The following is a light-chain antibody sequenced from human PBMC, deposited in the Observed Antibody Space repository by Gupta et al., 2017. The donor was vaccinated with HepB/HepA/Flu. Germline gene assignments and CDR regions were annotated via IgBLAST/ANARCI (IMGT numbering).Light chain of an antibody. CDR3: QQYYSTPLT. Sequence: DIVMIQSPDLLAVSLGERATINCKSSQSVLYSSHNKNYLAWYQQKPGQPPKLLIYWASTRESGVPDRFSGSGSGTDFTLTISSLQAEDVAVYYCQQYYSTPLTFGQGTKVEIK. V-gene: IGKV4-1*01. CDR1: QSVLYSSHNKNY. J-gene: IGKJ1*01. CDR2: WAS.